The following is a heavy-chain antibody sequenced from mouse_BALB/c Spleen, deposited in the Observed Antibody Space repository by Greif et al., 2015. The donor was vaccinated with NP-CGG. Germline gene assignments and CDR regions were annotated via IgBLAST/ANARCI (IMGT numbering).Heavy chain of an antibody. V-gene: IGHV5-6-4*01. CDR3: TREGNYYFGY. CDR1: GFTFSSYT. Sequence: EVHLVESGGGLVKPGGSLKLSCAASGFTFSSYTMSWVRQTPEKRLEWVATINSGGIYTFYPDSVKGRFTISRDIAKNTLYLQMSSLMSEDTAMYYCTREGNYYFGYWGQGTTLTVSS. J-gene: IGHJ2*01. CDR2: INSGGIYT. D-gene: IGHD2-1*01.